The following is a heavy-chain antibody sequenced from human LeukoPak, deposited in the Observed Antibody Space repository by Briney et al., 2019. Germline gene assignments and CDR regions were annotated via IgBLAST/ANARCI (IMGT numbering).Heavy chain of an antibody. D-gene: IGHD6-13*01. V-gene: IGHV4-59*08. CDR2: IYYSGST. J-gene: IGHJ5*02. CDR1: GGSISSYY. CDR3: ARLPGGIAAAGTP. Sequence: SETLSLTCTVSGGSISSYYWSWIRQPPGKGLEWIGYIYYSGSTNYNPSLKSRVTISVDTSKNQFSLKLSSVTAADTAVYYCARLPGGIAAAGTPWGQGTLVTVSS.